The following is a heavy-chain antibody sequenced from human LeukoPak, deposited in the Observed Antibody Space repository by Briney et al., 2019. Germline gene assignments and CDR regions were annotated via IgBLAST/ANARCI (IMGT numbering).Heavy chain of an antibody. CDR2: VNRGGDT. V-gene: IGHV3-23*01. J-gene: IGHJ4*02. D-gene: IGHD2/OR15-2a*01. CDR3: AKDLDGAGALTSYFQS. Sequence: PGGSLRLSCAASGFTFSSYAMSWVRQAPGKGLEWVSGVNRGGDTYYADSVRGRFTISRDNSKNTVYLEMNSLTAGDTAVYHCAKDLDGAGALTSYFQSWGQGTLVTVSS. CDR1: GFTFSSYA.